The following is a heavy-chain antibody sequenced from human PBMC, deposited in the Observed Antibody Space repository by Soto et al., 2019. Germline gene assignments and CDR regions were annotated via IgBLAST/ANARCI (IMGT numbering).Heavy chain of an antibody. V-gene: IGHV4-31*02. CDR3: ARAPIPNWNYYGMDV. D-gene: IGHD1-1*01. CDR1: GGSVNSGSYH. J-gene: IGHJ6*02. Sequence: ALSGNCIVSGGSVNSGSYHWSWIRQHPGKGLEWIGDIYYSGSTYYNPSLKSRVTISIDTSTNHFSLHLSALTAADTAVYYCARAPIPNWNYYGMDVWGQGTTVTVS. CDR2: IYYSGST.